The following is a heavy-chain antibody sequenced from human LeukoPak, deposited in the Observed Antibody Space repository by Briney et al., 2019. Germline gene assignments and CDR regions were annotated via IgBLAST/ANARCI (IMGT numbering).Heavy chain of an antibody. D-gene: IGHD3-22*01. V-gene: IGHV3-23*01. J-gene: IGHJ4*02. CDR2: ISGSGGDT. CDR3: AKGMTYNYDTSGYSGFAS. CDR1: GFTFTSYA. Sequence: GGSLRLSCAASGFTFTSYAMSWVRQAPGKGLEWVSAISGSGGDTYYADSVKGRFTISRDNSKNTLFLQMNSLRAEDTAVYYWAKGMTYNYDTSGYSGFASWGQGPLVTVSS.